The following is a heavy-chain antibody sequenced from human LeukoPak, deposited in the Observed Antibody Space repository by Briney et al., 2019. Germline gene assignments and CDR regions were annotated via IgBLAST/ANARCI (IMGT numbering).Heavy chain of an antibody. CDR2: IYYSGST. CDR3: ARRGYCSSTSCYEYWFDP. V-gene: IGHV4-39*01. CDR1: GGSISSSSYY. D-gene: IGHD2-2*01. J-gene: IGHJ5*02. Sequence: PSETLSLTCTVSGGSISSSSYYWGWIRQPPGKGLEWIGIIYYSGSTYYNPSLKSRLTISVDTSKNQFSLKPSSVTATDTAVYYCARRGYCSSTSCYEYWFDPWGQGTPVAVPS.